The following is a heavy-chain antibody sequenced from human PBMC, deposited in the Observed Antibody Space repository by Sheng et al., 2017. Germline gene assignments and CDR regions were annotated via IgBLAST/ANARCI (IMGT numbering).Heavy chain of an antibody. D-gene: IGHD2-15*01. V-gene: IGHV4-34*01. J-gene: IGHJ3*02. CDR2: INHSGST. Sequence: QVQLQQWGAGLLKPSETLSLTCAVYGGSFSGYYWSWIRQPPGKGLEWIGEINHSGSTNYNPSLKSRVTISVDTSKNQFSLKLSSVTAADTAVYYCARGQYCSGGSCYWAFDIWGQGTMVTVSS. CDR1: GGSFSGYY. CDR3: ARGQYCSGGSCYWAFDI.